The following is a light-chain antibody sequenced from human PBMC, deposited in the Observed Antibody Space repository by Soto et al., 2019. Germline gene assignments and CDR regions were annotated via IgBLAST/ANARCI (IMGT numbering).Light chain of an antibody. CDR2: AAS. J-gene: IGKJ4*01. Sequence: AIQMTQSPSSLSASVGDRVTVTCRASQGISSDLGWFQQKPGKAPKLLIYAASSLQSGVPSRFSGRGSGTYFTLTISGLQVEDSATYYCLQEYRYPLTFGGGTKVETK. CDR3: LQEYRYPLT. V-gene: IGKV1-6*02. CDR1: QGISSD.